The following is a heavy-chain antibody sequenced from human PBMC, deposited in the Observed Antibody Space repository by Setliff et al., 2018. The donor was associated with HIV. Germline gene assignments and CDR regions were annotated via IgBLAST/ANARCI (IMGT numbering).Heavy chain of an antibody. V-gene: IGHV3-43D*04. Sequence: PGGSLRLSCTASGFTFDDYAMYWVRQAPGKALEWVSLIEWHGGRTFCADSVEGRFTISRDNTENSLYLQMHSLRPDDTAFYYCVKTTGSVLGTYYFDLWGQGTLVTVSS. CDR1: GFTFDDYA. D-gene: IGHD3-16*01. J-gene: IGHJ4*02. CDR2: IEWHGGRT. CDR3: VKTTGSVLGTYYFDL.